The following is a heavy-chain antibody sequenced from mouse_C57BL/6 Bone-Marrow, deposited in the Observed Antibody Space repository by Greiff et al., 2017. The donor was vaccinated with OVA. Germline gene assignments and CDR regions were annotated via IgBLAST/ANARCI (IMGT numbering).Heavy chain of an antibody. CDR1: GYTFTSYW. Sequence: QVQLQQPGAELVRPGSSVKLSCKASGYTFTSYWMHWVKQRPIQGLEWIGNIDPSDSETHYNQKFTDKATLTVDKSSSTAYMQLSSLTSKDSAIYYCARRGYYYGSSPFAYWGQGTLVTVSA. D-gene: IGHD1-1*01. CDR2: IDPSDSET. CDR3: ARRGYYYGSSPFAY. V-gene: IGHV1-52*01. J-gene: IGHJ3*01.